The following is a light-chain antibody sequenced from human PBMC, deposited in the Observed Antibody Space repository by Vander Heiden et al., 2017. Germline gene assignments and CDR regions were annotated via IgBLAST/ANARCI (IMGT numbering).Light chain of an antibody. V-gene: IGLV1-47*01. Sequence: QSVLTQPPSASGTPGHRVTITSSGSSSNIGSNYVYWYQQFPGTAPKLLSYRNDQRPSGVPDRFSGSKSGTSASLAISGLRSEDEADYYCAAWDDSLSGVVFGGGTKLTVL. J-gene: IGLJ2*01. CDR3: AAWDDSLSGVV. CDR2: RND. CDR1: SSNIGSNY.